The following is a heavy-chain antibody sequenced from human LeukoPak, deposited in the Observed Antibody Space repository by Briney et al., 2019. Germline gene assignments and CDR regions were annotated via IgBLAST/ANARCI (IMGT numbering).Heavy chain of an antibody. CDR2: INPSGGST. CDR1: GYTFTSYY. Sequence: ASVKVSCKASGYTFTSYYMHWVRQAPGQGLEWMGIINPSGGSTSYAQKFQGRVTMTRDTSTSTVYMELSSLRSEDTAVYYCARVALYYDILTGYYPYYFDYWGQGTLVTVSS. J-gene: IGHJ4*02. D-gene: IGHD3-9*01. CDR3: ARVALYYDILTGYYPYYFDY. V-gene: IGHV1-46*01.